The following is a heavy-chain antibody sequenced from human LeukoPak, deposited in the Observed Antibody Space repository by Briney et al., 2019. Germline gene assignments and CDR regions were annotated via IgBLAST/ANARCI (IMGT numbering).Heavy chain of an antibody. D-gene: IGHD3-22*01. Sequence: GGPLRLSCAASGFTFSSYGMHWVRQAPGKGLEWVAVIWYDGSNKYYADSVKGRFTISRDNSKNTLYLQMNSLRAEDTAVYYCARFYDSSGYYYPDAFDIWGQGTMVTVSS. CDR2: IWYDGSNK. CDR1: GFTFSSYG. J-gene: IGHJ3*02. CDR3: ARFYDSSGYYYPDAFDI. V-gene: IGHV3-33*01.